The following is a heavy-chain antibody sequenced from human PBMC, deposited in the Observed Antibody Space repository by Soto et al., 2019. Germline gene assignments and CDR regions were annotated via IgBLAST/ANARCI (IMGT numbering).Heavy chain of an antibody. J-gene: IGHJ5*02. V-gene: IGHV3-23*01. CDR1: GFTFSSYA. CDR2: ISGSGGST. CDR3: AKDHDRPLVGDNWFDP. D-gene: IGHD6-6*01. Sequence: GGSLRLSCAASGFTFSSYAMSCVRQAPGKGLDWVSAISGSGGSTYYADSVKGRFTISRDNSKSTLYLQMNSLRAEDTAVYYCAKDHDRPLVGDNWFDPCGQGTLVTVSS.